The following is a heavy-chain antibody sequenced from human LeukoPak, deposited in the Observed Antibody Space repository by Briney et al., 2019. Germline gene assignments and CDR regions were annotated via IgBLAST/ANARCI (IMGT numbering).Heavy chain of an antibody. D-gene: IGHD6-13*01. CDR1: GGSISSGGYY. CDR3: ARYTTIAAAGTDYFDY. Sequence: SETLSLTCTVSGGSISSGGYYWSWIRQPPGKGLEWIGYIYHSGSTYYNPSLKSRVTISVDRSKNQFSLKLSSVTAADTAVYYCARYTTIAAAGTDYFDYWGQGTLVTVSS. CDR2: IYHSGST. J-gene: IGHJ4*02. V-gene: IGHV4-30-2*01.